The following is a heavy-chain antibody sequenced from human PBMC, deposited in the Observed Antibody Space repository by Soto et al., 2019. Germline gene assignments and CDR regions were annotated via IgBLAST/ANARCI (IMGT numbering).Heavy chain of an antibody. Sequence: GGSLRLSCAASGFTFSSYSMNWVRQAPGKGLEWVSSISSSSSYIYYADSVKGRFTISRDNAKNSLYLQMNSLRAEDTAVYYCAREPPPAYYYDSSGYWGQGTLVTVSS. J-gene: IGHJ4*02. CDR3: AREPPPAYYYDSSGY. CDR2: ISSSSSYI. V-gene: IGHV3-21*01. CDR1: GFTFSSYS. D-gene: IGHD3-22*01.